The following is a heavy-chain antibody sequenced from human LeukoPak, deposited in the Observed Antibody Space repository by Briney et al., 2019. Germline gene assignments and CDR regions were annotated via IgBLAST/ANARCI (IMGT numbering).Heavy chain of an antibody. V-gene: IGHV1-69*06. Sequence: SVKVSCKASGGTFSSYATSWVRQAPGQGLEWMGGIIPIFGTANYAQKFQGRVTITADKSTSTAYMELSSLRSEDTAVYYCARGDYRGGFDYWGQGTLVTVSS. CDR1: GGTFSSYA. D-gene: IGHD4-11*01. J-gene: IGHJ4*02. CDR2: IIPIFGTA. CDR3: ARGDYRGGFDY.